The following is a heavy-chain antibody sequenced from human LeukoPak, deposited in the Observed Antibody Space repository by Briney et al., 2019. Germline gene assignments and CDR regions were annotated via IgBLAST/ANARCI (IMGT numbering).Heavy chain of an antibody. D-gene: IGHD3-9*01. CDR2: ISSSGSTI. V-gene: IGHV3-48*03. Sequence: GGSLRLSCAASGFTFSSYEMNWVRQAPGKGLEWVSYISSSGSTIYYADSVKGRFTISRDNAKNSLYLQMNSLRAEDTAVYYCARRPYYDILTGPGGDYWGQGTLVPVSS. CDR1: GFTFSSYE. CDR3: ARRPYYDILTGPGGDY. J-gene: IGHJ4*02.